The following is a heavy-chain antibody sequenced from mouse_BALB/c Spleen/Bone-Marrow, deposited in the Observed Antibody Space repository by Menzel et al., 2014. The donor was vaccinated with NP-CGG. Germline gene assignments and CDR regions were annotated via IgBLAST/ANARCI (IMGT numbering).Heavy chain of an antibody. J-gene: IGHJ4*01. CDR2: IYPGDGDT. Sequence: VQLQESGAELVRPGSSVKISCKPSGYAFSSYWMNWVKQRPGQGPEWIGQIYPGDGDTNYNGKFKGKATLTADKSSSTAYMHLSSLTSEDSAVDFCARSGYSAMDYWVQGTSVTVSS. CDR3: ARSGYSAMDY. V-gene: IGHV1-80*01. CDR1: GYAFSSYW. D-gene: IGHD1-3*01.